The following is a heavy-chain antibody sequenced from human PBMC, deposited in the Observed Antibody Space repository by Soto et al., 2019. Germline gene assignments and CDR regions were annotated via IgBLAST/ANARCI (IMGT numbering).Heavy chain of an antibody. CDR1: GFTFSSYG. D-gene: IGHD3-16*01. J-gene: IGHJ4*02. V-gene: IGHV3-30*03. CDR3: AITVGD. Sequence: QVQLVESGGGVVQPGRSLRLSCAASGFTFSSYGMHWVRQAPGKGLEWVAVISYDGSNKYYADSVKGRFTISRDNSKNTLYLQTNSLRAEDTAVYYCAITVGDWGQGTLVTVSS. CDR2: ISYDGSNK.